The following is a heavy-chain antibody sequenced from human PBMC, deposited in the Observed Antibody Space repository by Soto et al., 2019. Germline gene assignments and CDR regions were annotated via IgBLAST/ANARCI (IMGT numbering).Heavy chain of an antibody. D-gene: IGHD3-3*01. V-gene: IGHV3-30-3*01. CDR3: ARVSLRFLEWFHFDY. CDR2: ISYDGSNK. Sequence: GGSLRLSCAASGFTFSSYAIHWVRQAPVKGLEWVAVISYDGSNKYYADSVKGRFTISRDNSKNTLYPQMNSLRAEDTAVYYCARVSLRFLEWFHFDYWGQGTLVTVSS. J-gene: IGHJ4*02. CDR1: GFTFSSYA.